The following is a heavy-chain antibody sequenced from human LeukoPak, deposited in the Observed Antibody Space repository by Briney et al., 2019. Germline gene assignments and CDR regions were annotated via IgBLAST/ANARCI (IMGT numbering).Heavy chain of an antibody. CDR3: AREYGDYGDLYYYGMDV. V-gene: IGHV3-74*01. D-gene: IGHD4-17*01. J-gene: IGHJ6*02. Sequence: GGSLRLSCAASGFTFSSYWMHWVRQAPGKGLVWVSRINSDGSSTSYADSVKGRFTISRDNAKNTLYLQMNSLRAEDTAVYYCAREYGDYGDLYYYGMDVWGQGTTVTVSS. CDR1: GFTFSSYW. CDR2: INSDGSST.